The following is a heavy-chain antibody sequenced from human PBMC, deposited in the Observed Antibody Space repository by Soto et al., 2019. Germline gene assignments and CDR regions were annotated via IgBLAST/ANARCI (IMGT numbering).Heavy chain of an antibody. CDR2: IWDDGRKQ. D-gene: IGHD4-17*01. CDR1: GSTFSTYA. Sequence: QVQLVEAGGGVVQPGTSLRLSCTASGSTFSTYAMHWVRQAPGKGLEWVAVIWDDGRKQFYADSVKGRFAISRDNSKNMLYLQRHRLRVEDTSVYFCATDRGLAPFDNWGQGTLVTVSS. J-gene: IGHJ4*01. V-gene: IGHV3-33*03. CDR3: ATDRGLAPFDN.